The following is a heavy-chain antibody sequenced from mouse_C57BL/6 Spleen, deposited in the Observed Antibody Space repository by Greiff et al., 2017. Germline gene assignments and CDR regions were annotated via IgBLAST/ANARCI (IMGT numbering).Heavy chain of an antibody. CDR3: ARWGSGYGAY. Sequence: VQLQQSGPELVKPGASVKISCKASGYSFTGYYMNWVKQSPEKSLEWIGEINPSTGGTTYNQKFKAKATLTVDKSSSTAYMQLKSLTSEDSAVYYCARWGSGYGAYWGQGTLVTVSA. D-gene: IGHD3-2*02. J-gene: IGHJ3*01. CDR1: GYSFTGYY. V-gene: IGHV1-42*01. CDR2: INPSTGGT.